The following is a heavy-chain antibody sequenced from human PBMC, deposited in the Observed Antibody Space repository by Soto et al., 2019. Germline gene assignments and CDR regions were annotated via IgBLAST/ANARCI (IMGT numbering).Heavy chain of an antibody. D-gene: IGHD2-2*01. CDR3: ARDYCSGTTCYEFGY. CDR1: WYSLSSYW. Sequence: GESLKISCKGSWYSLSSYWIAWVGPMPGKGLEWMGIIYPGDSDTRYSPSFQGQVTISADKSINTAYLQWSGLKASDTAMYYCARDYCSGTTCYEFGYWGQGTQVTVSS. V-gene: IGHV5-51*01. J-gene: IGHJ4*02. CDR2: IYPGDSDT.